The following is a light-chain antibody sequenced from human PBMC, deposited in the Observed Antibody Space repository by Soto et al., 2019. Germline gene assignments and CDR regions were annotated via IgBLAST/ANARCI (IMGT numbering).Light chain of an antibody. Sequence: QSVPTQPASVSGSPGQSITISCTGTSSDVGGYKYVSWYQQHPGKAPKLMIYDVSNRPSGVFNRFSGSKSGNTASLTISGLQAEDEADYYCSSYTSSDTYVFGTGTNVTVL. CDR1: SSDVGGYKY. V-gene: IGLV2-14*03. CDR2: DVS. CDR3: SSYTSSDTYV. J-gene: IGLJ1*01.